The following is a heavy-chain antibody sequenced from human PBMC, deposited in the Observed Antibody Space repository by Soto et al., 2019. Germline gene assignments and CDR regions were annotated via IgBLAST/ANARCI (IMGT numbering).Heavy chain of an antibody. V-gene: IGHV4-31*03. CDR2: IYYSGST. CDR3: ARGDYYDSSGLYYYYGMDV. Sequence: QVQLQESGPGLVKPSQTLSLTCTVSGGSISSGGYYWSWIRQHPGKGLEWIGYIYYSGSTYYYPSLKSRVTISVDTSKNQFSLKLSSVTAADTAVYDCARGDYYDSSGLYYYYGMDVWGQGTTVTVSS. J-gene: IGHJ6*02. D-gene: IGHD3-22*01. CDR1: GGSISSGGYY.